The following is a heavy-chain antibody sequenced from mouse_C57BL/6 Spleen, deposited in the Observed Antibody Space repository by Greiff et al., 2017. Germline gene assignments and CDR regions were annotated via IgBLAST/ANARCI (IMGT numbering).Heavy chain of an antibody. J-gene: IGHJ4*01. CDR1: GFTFSSYT. V-gene: IGHV5-9*01. Sequence: EVKLVESGGGLVKPGGSLKLSCAASGFTFSSYTMSWVRQTPGKRLEWVAPISGGGGNTYYPDSVTGRFTTTRNTAKNTLYLQMSRLRSEDTALYFCSRHDTYSYAMDDWGEGTSVTVSS. CDR3: SRHDTYSYAMDD. CDR2: ISGGGGNT. D-gene: IGHD1-1*01.